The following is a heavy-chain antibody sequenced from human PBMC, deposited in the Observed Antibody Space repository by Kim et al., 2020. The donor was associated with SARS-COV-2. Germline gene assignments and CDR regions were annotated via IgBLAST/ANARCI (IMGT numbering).Heavy chain of an antibody. CDR3: ARQLRIGLILDAFDV. J-gene: IGHJ3*01. Sequence: PALKSRVTISVDTSKNQFSLNLSSVTAADTAIYYCARQLRIGLILDAFDVWGQGTMLTVSS. V-gene: IGHV4-39*01. D-gene: IGHD2-8*01.